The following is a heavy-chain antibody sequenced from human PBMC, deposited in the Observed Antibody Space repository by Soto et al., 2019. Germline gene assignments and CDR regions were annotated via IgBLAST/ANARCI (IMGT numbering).Heavy chain of an antibody. J-gene: IGHJ6*02. Sequence: QVQLQESGPGLVKPSEILSLTCTVSGGSISSYYWSWIRQPPGKGLEWIGYIYYSGSTNYNPSLKSRVTLSVDTSKNQLSLKVSSVTAADTAVYYCAGTRGYSYGLYYYGMDVWGQGTTITVSS. D-gene: IGHD5-18*01. CDR1: GGSISSYY. V-gene: IGHV4-59*01. CDR3: AGTRGYSYGLYYYGMDV. CDR2: IYYSGST.